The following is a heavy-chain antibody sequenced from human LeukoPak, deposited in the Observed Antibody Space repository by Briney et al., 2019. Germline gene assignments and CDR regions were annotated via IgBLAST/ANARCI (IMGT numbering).Heavy chain of an antibody. V-gene: IGHV1-2*02. Sequence: ASVKVSCEASGYTFTGYYMHWVRQAPGQGLEWMGWINPNSGGTNYAQKFQGRVTMTRDTSISTAYMELSRLRSDDTAVYYCARTLHYDYVWGSYRHPRAYYYMDVWGKGTTVTISS. D-gene: IGHD3-16*02. CDR1: GYTFTGYY. CDR3: ARTLHYDYVWGSYRHPRAYYYMDV. CDR2: INPNSGGT. J-gene: IGHJ6*03.